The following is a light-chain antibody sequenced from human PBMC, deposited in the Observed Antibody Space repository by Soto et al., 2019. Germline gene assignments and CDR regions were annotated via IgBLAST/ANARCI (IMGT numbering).Light chain of an antibody. V-gene: IGKV3-20*01. CDR3: QQYGVPPWT. J-gene: IGKJ1*01. CDR2: YVS. Sequence: CWADESVSGNFLAWYQQKPGQAPRLLLSYVSNRATGIPDRFSGGGSGTDFTLTISRLESEDFAVYYCQQYGVPPWTFGPGTKVDIK. CDR1: ESVSGNF.